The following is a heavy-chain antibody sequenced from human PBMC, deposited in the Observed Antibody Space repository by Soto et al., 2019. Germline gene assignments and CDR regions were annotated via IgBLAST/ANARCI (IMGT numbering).Heavy chain of an antibody. CDR1: GFPFGSYA. J-gene: IGHJ6*02. V-gene: IGHV3-23*01. CDR3: AKVSLSHYDILTGYYWRDYYGMDV. Sequence: GGSLSLSCAASGFPFGSYAMTWVRQAPGKGLEWVSDISNSGDSTYYADSVKGRFTISRDNSKNTLYLQMNSLRAEDTAVYYCAKVSLSHYDILTGYYWRDYYGMDVWGQGTTVTVSS. CDR2: ISNSGDST. D-gene: IGHD3-9*01.